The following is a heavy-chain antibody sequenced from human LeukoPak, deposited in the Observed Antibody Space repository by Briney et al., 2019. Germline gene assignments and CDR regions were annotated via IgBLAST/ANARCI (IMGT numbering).Heavy chain of an antibody. V-gene: IGHV4-39*07. CDR2: ISYTGDT. CDR1: GGSISSSSYY. J-gene: IGHJ3*02. Sequence: SETLSLTCTVSGGSISSSSYYWGWIRQPPGKGLEWIGSISYTGDTYYNPSLKSRVTMSVDTSKNQFSLKLSSVTAADTAVYCCAREGPAAARPFDIWGQGTMVTVSS. D-gene: IGHD6-13*01. CDR3: AREGPAAARPFDI.